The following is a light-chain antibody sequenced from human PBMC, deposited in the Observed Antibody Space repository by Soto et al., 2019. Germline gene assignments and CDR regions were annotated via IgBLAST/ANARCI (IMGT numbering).Light chain of an antibody. CDR3: TAYTSSSTI. CDR2: EVS. CDR1: SSDFGGYKY. V-gene: IGLV2-14*01. J-gene: IGLJ2*01. Sequence: QSALTQPASVSGSPGQSITISCTGTSSDFGGYKYVSWYQQYPGKVPKVIIYEVSNRPSGVSNRFSGSKSGNTASLTISGLQADDEADYYCTAYTSSSTIFGGGTKVTVL.